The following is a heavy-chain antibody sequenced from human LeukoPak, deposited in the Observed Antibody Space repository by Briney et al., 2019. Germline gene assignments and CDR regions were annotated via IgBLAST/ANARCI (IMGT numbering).Heavy chain of an antibody. V-gene: IGHV4-61*01. D-gene: IGHD6-13*01. Sequence: PSETLSLTCTVSGASVSSGSYYWSWIRQSPGKGLEWIGFMSYNVHTDYNPSLKSRVTLSADTSNNQFSLRLNSVTAADTAVYLCATVAVAGPGPDNWGQGTLDTVSS. CDR1: GASVSSGSYY. CDR3: ATVAVAGPGPDN. CDR2: MSYNVHT. J-gene: IGHJ4*02.